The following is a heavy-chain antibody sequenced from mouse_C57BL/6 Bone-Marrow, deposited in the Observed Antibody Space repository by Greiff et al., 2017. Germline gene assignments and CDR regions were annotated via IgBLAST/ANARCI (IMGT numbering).Heavy chain of an antibody. J-gene: IGHJ1*03. CDR2: IYPRDGST. Sequence: VQLQQSGPELVKPGASVKLSCKASGYTFTSYDINWVKQRPGQGLEWIGWIYPRDGSTKYNEKFKGKATLTVATSSSTAYMELHSLTSEDSAVYFCARKYYGSSPPTAYFDVWGTGTTVTVSS. CDR3: ARKYYGSSPPTAYFDV. V-gene: IGHV1-85*01. CDR1: GYTFTSYD. D-gene: IGHD1-1*01.